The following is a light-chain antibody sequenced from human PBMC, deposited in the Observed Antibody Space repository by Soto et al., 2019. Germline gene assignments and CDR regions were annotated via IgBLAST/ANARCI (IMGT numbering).Light chain of an antibody. CDR3: QHYNSYSEA. J-gene: IGKJ1*01. Sequence: DIQMTQSPSSLSASVGDTVTMTCRASQSIALSVNWYQQKPGKAPKLLIYVAFTLESGVPSRFSGSGSGTEFTLTIRSLQPEDFATYYCQHYNSYSEAFGQGTKVELK. CDR2: VAF. CDR1: QSIALS. V-gene: IGKV1-39*01.